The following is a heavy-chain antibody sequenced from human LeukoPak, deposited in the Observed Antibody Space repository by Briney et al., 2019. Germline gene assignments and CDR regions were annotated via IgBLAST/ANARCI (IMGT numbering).Heavy chain of an antibody. Sequence: GGSLRLSCATSGFTFSNYGMHWVRQAPGKGLEWVAVISYDGSNKYYADSVKGRFTISRDNSKNTLYLQMNSLRAEDTAVYYCAREQWDSGSYYGPFDYWGQGTLVTVSS. V-gene: IGHV3-30*03. D-gene: IGHD1-26*01. CDR2: ISYDGSNK. CDR1: GFTFSNYG. CDR3: AREQWDSGSYYGPFDY. J-gene: IGHJ4*02.